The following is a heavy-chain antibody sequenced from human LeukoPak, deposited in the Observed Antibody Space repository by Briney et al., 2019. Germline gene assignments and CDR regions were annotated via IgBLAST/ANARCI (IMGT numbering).Heavy chain of an antibody. D-gene: IGHD6-19*01. CDR2: ISSGGNT. CDR3: TKDRRQWVVPYFDF. V-gene: IGHV3-23*01. CDR1: GFTLSTYA. J-gene: IGHJ4*02. Sequence: GGSLRLSCAASGFTLSTYAMSWVRHTPGKGLEWVSGISSGGNTQYTDSVKGRFTVSRDNSKNTLHLQMDSLRAEDTAIYYCTKDRRQWVVPYFDFWGQGTVVTVSS.